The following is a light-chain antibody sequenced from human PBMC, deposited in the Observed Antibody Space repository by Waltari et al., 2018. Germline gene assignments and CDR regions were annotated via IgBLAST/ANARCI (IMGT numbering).Light chain of an antibody. CDR3: QQYYSTPPT. V-gene: IGKV4-1*01. CDR1: QRVLYSSNNKNY. CDR2: WAS. J-gene: IGKJ1*01. Sequence: DIVMTQSPDSLAVSLGARATTTCRSSQRVLYSSNNKNYLAWYQQKPGPPPKLLIYWASTRESGVPDRFSGSGSGTDFTLTISSLQAEDVAVYYCQQYYSTPPTFGQGTKVEIK.